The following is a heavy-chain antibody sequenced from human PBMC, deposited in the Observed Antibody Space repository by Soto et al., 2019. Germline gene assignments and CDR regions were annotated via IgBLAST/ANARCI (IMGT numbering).Heavy chain of an antibody. D-gene: IGHD4-4*01. CDR3: ARADYRKKRNWFDT. V-gene: IGHV4-34*01. CDR2: INHSGST. CDR1: GGSFSGYY. Sequence: PSETLSLTCAVYGGSFSGYYWSWIRQPPGKGLEWIGEINHSGSTNYNPSLKSRVTISVDTSKNQFPLKLSSVTAADTAVYYCARADYRKKRNWFDTWGQGTLVTVSS. J-gene: IGHJ5*02.